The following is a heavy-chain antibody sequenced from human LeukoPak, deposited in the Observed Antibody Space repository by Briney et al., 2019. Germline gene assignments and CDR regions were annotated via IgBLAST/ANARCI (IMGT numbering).Heavy chain of an antibody. CDR2: INPNSDGT. D-gene: IGHD3-9*01. V-gene: IGHV1-2*02. J-gene: IGHJ4*02. Sequence: ASVKVSCKASGYSFTAYFVHWVRQAPGQGLEWMGWINPNSDGTNYAQNFQGRVTMTADPSISTAYMELSRLGSDDTAVYYCARVSRFFDWLPPFVYWGQGTLVTVSS. CDR1: GYSFTAYF. CDR3: ARVSRFFDWLPPFVY.